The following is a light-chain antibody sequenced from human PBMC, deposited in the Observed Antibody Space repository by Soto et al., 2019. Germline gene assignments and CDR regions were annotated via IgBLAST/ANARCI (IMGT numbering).Light chain of an antibody. Sequence: QSTLTQPASWSGSPGQSITISCTGTSSDVGAYDYVSWYQQHPGKAPKFMIYEVTNRPSGVSHRFSGSKSGNTASLTISGLQAEDEADYYCTSYTSSSTYVFGTGPKVTAL. V-gene: IGLV2-14*01. CDR3: TSYTSSSTYV. J-gene: IGLJ1*01. CDR1: SSDVGAYDY. CDR2: EVT.